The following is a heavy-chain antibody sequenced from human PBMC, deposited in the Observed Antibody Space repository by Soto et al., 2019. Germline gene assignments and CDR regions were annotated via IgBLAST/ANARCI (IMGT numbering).Heavy chain of an antibody. Sequence: GSGPTLVNPTQTLTLTCTFSGFSLSTSGVGVGWIRQPPGKALEWLALIYWNDDKRYSPSLKSRLTITKDTSKNQVVLTMTNMDPVDTATYYCAHGYSSGWRGICFQHWGQGTLVTVSS. CDR2: IYWNDDK. CDR3: AHGYSSGWRGICFQH. CDR1: GFSLSTSGVG. J-gene: IGHJ1*01. V-gene: IGHV2-5*01. D-gene: IGHD6-25*01.